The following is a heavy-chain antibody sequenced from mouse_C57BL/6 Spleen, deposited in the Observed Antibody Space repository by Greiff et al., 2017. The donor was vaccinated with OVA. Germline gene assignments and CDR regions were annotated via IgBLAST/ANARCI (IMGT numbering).Heavy chain of an antibody. D-gene: IGHD2-1*01. CDR2: IYPSDSET. CDR1: GYTFTSYW. J-gene: IGHJ2*01. Sequence: QVQLQQSGAELVRPGSSVKLSCKASGYTFTSYWMDWVKQRPGQGLEWIGNIYPSDSETHYNQQFKDKATLTVDKSSSTAYMQLSSLTSEDSAVYYCARGDGNTYFDYWGQGTTLTVSS. CDR3: ARGDGNTYFDY. V-gene: IGHV1-61*01.